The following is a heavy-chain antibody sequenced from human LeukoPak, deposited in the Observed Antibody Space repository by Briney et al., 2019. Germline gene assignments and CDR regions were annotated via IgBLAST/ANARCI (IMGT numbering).Heavy chain of an antibody. J-gene: IGHJ4*02. V-gene: IGHV1-18*01. CDR2: ISAYNGNT. CDR1: GYTFTSYG. D-gene: IGHD3-3*01. CDR3: ARNNGVTIFGVVNLDY. Sequence: GASVKVSCKASGYTFTSYGISWVRQAPGQGLEWMGWISAYNGNTNYAQKLQGRVTMTTDTSTSTAYMELRSLRSDDTAVYYCARNNGVTIFGVVNLDYWGQGTLVTVSP.